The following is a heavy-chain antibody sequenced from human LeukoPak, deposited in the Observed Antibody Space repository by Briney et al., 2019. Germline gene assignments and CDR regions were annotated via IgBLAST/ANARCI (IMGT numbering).Heavy chain of an antibody. D-gene: IGHD3-10*01. V-gene: IGHV4-59*01. CDR2: IYYSGST. CDR1: GGSISSYC. J-gene: IGHJ3*02. CDR3: ARSLYYYGSDSFDI. Sequence: PSETLSLTCTVSGGSISSYCWNWIRQPPGKGLEWIGYIYYSGSTNYNPSLQSRVTISVDTSKTQFSLKLSSVTAADTAVYYCARSLYYYGSDSFDIWGQGTMVTVSS.